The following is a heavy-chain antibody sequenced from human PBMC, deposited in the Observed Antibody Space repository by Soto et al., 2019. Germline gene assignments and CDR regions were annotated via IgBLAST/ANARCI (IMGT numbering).Heavy chain of an antibody. CDR2: ISHTGSP. CDR3: ASQLESTTYFDY. J-gene: IGHJ4*02. D-gene: IGHD1-1*01. V-gene: IGHV4-39*01. CDR1: GGSISNSDYF. Sequence: LQLQESGPGLVKPSETLSLTCTVSGGSISNSDYFWAWMRQPPGKGLEWVGTISHTGSPRYNPSLKSRVTISGDTSENQFSLRLPSVTAADTAVFYCASQLESTTYFDYWGRGTLVTVSS.